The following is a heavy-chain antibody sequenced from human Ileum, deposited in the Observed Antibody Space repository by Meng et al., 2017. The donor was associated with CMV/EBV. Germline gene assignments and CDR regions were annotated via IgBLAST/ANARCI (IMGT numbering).Heavy chain of an antibody. CDR1: GFTFSSHA. CDR3: AKGSKDGYNGLFDY. J-gene: IGHJ4*02. V-gene: IGHV3-23*01. Sequence: GESLKISCAASGFTFSSHAMSWVRQAPGKGPEWVSGFSRSGESTYYADSVRGRFTISRDNSKNTLYLQMNSLRAEDTALYYCAKGSKDGYNGLFDYWGQGARVTGAS. CDR2: FSRSGEST. D-gene: IGHD5-24*01.